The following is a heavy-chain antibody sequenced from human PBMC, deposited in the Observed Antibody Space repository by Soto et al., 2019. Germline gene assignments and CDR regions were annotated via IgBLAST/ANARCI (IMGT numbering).Heavy chain of an antibody. CDR3: ARLRPNGDIAVAGLSSDY. J-gene: IGHJ4*02. V-gene: IGHV4-39*01. CDR2: IYYSGST. D-gene: IGHD6-19*01. CDR1: GGSISSSSYY. Sequence: QLQLQESGPGLVKPSETLSLTCTVSGGSISSSSYYWGWIRQPPGKGLEWIGSIYYSGSTYYNPSLKSRVTISVDTSKNQFSLKLSSVTAADTAVYYCARLRPNGDIAVAGLSSDYWGQGTLVTVSS.